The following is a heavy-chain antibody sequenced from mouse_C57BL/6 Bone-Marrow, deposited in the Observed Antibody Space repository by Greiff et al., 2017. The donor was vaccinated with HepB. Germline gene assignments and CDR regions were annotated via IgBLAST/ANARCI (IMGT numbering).Heavy chain of an antibody. CDR1: GYTFTSYG. CDR3: ARYYYGSSYSHWYFDV. J-gene: IGHJ1*03. Sequence: VKLVESGAELARPGASVKLSCKASGYTFTSYGISWVKQRTGQGLEWIGEIYPRSGNTYYNEKFKGKATLTADKSSSTAYMELRSLTSEDSAVYFCARYYYGSSYSHWYFDVWGTGTTVTVSS. CDR2: IYPRSGNT. D-gene: IGHD1-1*01. V-gene: IGHV1-81*01.